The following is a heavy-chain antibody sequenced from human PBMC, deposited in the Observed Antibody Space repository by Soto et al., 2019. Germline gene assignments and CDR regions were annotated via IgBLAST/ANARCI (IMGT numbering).Heavy chain of an antibody. Sequence: ASVKVSCKASGYTFTSYAMHWVRQAPGQRLEWMGWINAGNGNTKYSQKFQGRVTITRDTSASTAYMELSSLRSEDTAVYYCARGRYSYGYWSLQIFHYRGQGTLVTVSS. CDR1: GYTFTSYA. V-gene: IGHV1-3*01. CDR2: INAGNGNT. J-gene: IGHJ4*02. CDR3: ARGRYSYGYWSLQIFHY. D-gene: IGHD5-18*01.